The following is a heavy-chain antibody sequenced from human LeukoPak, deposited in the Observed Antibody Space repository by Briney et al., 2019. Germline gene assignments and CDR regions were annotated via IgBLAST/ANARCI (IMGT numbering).Heavy chain of an antibody. CDR3: ARGDILTGYYIYYYYYYVDV. V-gene: IGHV1-2*02. Sequence: ASVKVSCKASGYTFTGYYIHWVRQAPGHGLEWMGRINPNSGDTNFAQKFQGRVTMTRDTSISTAYMELSRLRSDDTAVYYCARGDILTGYYIYYYYYYVDVWGKGTTVTVSS. D-gene: IGHD3-9*01. CDR1: GYTFTGYY. J-gene: IGHJ6*03. CDR2: INPNSGDT.